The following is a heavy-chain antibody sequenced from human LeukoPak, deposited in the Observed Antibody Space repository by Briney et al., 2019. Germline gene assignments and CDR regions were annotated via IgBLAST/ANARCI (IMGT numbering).Heavy chain of an antibody. CDR3: ARDGARGQLLPTGAFAI. CDR2: IYYSGST. Sequence: SETLSLTCTVSGGSISSSSYYWGWIRQPPGKGLVWIGSIYYSGSTYYNPSLKSRVAISVDTSKNQFSLKLSSVTAADTAVYYCARDGARGQLLPTGAFAIWGQGTMVTVSS. V-gene: IGHV4-39*07. CDR1: GGSISSSSYY. D-gene: IGHD2-2*01. J-gene: IGHJ3*02.